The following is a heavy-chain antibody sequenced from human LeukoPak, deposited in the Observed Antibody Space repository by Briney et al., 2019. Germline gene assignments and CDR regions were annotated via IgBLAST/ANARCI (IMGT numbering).Heavy chain of an antibody. D-gene: IGHD3-10*01. J-gene: IGHJ4*02. CDR1: GFIFSSYA. CDR2: ISGSADIT. V-gene: IGHV3-23*01. Sequence: GGSLRLSCAASGFIFSSYAMSWVRQAPGKGLEWVSGISGSADITDYADSVKGRFTISRDNSKNTLYLQMNSLRAEDTAVYYCAKDLYYFGWGIHDYWGQGTRFTVS. CDR3: AKDLYYFGWGIHDY.